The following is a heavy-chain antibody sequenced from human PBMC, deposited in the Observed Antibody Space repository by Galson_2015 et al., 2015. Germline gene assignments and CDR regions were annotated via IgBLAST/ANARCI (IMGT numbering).Heavy chain of an antibody. CDR1: GFTFSSYS. J-gene: IGHJ6*02. CDR2: ISSSSSYI. Sequence: SLRLSCAASGFTFSSYSMNWVRQAPGKGLEWVSSISSSSSYIYYADSVKGRFTISRDSAKNSLYLQMNSLRAEDTAVYYCARDHGSGSYSYYYYGMDVWGQGTTVTVSS. CDR3: ARDHGSGSYSYYYYGMDV. D-gene: IGHD3-10*01. V-gene: IGHV3-21*01.